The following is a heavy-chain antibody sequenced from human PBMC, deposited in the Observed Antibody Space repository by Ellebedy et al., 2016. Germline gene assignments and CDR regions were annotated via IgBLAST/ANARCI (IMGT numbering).Heavy chain of an antibody. D-gene: IGHD3/OR15-3a*01. V-gene: IGHV3-23*01. CDR2: ISAGGDNT. CDR1: GFTFSSYS. J-gene: IGHJ4*02. Sequence: GGSLRLXCAASGFTFSSYSMNWVRQAPGKGLEWVSTISAGGDNTQFADSVKGRFTVSRDNSRNTVYLQMNDLRVEDTALYYCRHGHYADYWGQGSLVTVPS. CDR3: RHGHYADY.